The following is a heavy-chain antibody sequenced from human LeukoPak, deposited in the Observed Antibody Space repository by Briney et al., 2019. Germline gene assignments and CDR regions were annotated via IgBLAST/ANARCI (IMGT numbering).Heavy chain of an antibody. CDR2: ISGSGGST. V-gene: IGHV3-23*01. Sequence: GGSLRLSCAASGFTFSSYAMSWVRKAPGKGLEWVSAISGSGGSTYYADSVKGRFTISRDNSKNTLYLQMNSLRAEDTAVYYCANMGSGWYPYYYYYGMDVWGQGTTVTVSS. CDR3: ANMGSGWYPYYYYYGMDV. CDR1: GFTFSSYA. D-gene: IGHD6-19*01. J-gene: IGHJ6*02.